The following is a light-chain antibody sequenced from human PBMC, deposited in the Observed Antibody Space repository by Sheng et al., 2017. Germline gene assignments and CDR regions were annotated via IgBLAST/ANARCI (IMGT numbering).Light chain of an antibody. V-gene: IGKV1-5*03. CDR2: KTF. CDR3: QQYDTFFIT. CDR1: QSISTW. J-gene: IGKJ4*01. Sequence: MTQSPSTLSASVGDRVTISCRASQSISTWLAWYQQRPGEAPKLLISKTFNLVSGVPSRFSGSGSGTEFTLTISSLQPDDFATYYCQQYDTFFITFGGGTKVEIK.